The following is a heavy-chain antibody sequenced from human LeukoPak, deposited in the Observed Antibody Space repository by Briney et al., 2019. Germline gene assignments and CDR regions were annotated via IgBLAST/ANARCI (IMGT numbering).Heavy chain of an antibody. CDR2: IYYSGST. J-gene: IGHJ5*02. CDR1: GGSISSSSYY. Sequence: SETLSLTCTVSGGSISSSSYYWGWIRQPPGKGLEWIGYIYYSGSTYYNPSLKSRVTISVDTSKNQFSLKLSSVTAADTAVYYCASQYSSSWLRFDPWGQGTLVTVSS. CDR3: ASQYSSSWLRFDP. V-gene: IGHV4-30-4*08. D-gene: IGHD6-13*01.